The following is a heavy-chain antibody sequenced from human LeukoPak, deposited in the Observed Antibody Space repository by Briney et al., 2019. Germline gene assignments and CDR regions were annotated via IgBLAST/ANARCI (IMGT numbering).Heavy chain of an antibody. V-gene: IGHV1-18*01. CDR3: ARGGRITMIRVHIDY. Sequence: ASVKVSCKASGFTFTSYGISWVRQAPGQGLEWMGWISAYNGNTNYAQKLQGRVTMTTDTSTSTAYMELRSLRSDDTAVYYCARGGRITMIRVHIDYWGQGTLVTVSS. CDR2: ISAYNGNT. CDR1: GFTFTSYG. J-gene: IGHJ4*02. D-gene: IGHD3-22*01.